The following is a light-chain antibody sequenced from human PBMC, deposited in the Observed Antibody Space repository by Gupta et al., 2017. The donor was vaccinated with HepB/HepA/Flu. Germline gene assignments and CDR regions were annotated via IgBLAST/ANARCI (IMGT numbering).Light chain of an antibody. Sequence: EIVLTQSPATLSLSPGERATLSCRASQSVSSYLAWYQQKPGKAPRLLIYEASNRATGIPARFSGSGSGTDFTLTISSLEPEDFAVYYCQQRSNWPPEFTFGPGTKVDIK. V-gene: IGKV3-11*01. J-gene: IGKJ3*01. CDR1: QSVSSY. CDR2: EAS. CDR3: QQRSNWPPEFT.